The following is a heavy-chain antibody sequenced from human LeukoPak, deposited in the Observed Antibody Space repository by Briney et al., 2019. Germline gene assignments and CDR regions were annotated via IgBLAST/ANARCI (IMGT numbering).Heavy chain of an antibody. D-gene: IGHD2-21*02. CDR2: IYYSGTT. J-gene: IGHJ4*02. Sequence: SETLSLTCTVPGGSISSYYWSWIRQPPGKGLEWIGYIYYSGTTKYNPSLKSRVTISVDTSKNQISLKLSSVTAADTAVYYCARDVLAYCGGDCYSGYFDYWGQGTLVTVSS. CDR1: GGSISSYY. CDR3: ARDVLAYCGGDCYSGYFDY. V-gene: IGHV4-59*01.